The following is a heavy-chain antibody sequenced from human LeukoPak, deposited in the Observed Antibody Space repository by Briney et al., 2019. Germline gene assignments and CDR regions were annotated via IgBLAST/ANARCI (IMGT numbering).Heavy chain of an antibody. V-gene: IGHV1-69*05. CDR3: ARDLGGCSSTSCCFYY. Sequence: AVKVSCKSSGGTFSSYTNSWERQAPGQGLELMGRIIPIFGTANYAQKFQGRVTITTDESTSTAYMELSSLRSEDTAVYYCARDLGGCSSTSCCFYYWGQGTLVTVSS. D-gene: IGHD2-2*01. CDR1: GGTFSSYT. CDR2: IIPIFGTA. J-gene: IGHJ4*02.